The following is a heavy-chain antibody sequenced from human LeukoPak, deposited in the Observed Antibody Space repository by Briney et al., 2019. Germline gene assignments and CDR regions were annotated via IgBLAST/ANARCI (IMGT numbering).Heavy chain of an antibody. D-gene: IGHD2-2*01. CDR2: IYYSGST. CDR3: ARGYCSSTSCYGAFDI. CDR1: GGSISSHY. Sequence: SETLSLTCTVSGGSISSHYWSWIRQPPGKGLEWIGYIYYSGSTNYNPSLKSRVTISVDTSKNQFSLKLSSVTAADTAVYYCARGYCSSTSCYGAFDIWGQGTMVTVSS. V-gene: IGHV4-59*11. J-gene: IGHJ3*02.